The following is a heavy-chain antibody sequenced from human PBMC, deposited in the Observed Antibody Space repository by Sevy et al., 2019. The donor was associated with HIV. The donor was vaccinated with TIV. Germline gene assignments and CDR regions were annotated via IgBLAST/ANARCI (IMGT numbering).Heavy chain of an antibody. Sequence: GGSLRLSCAASGFTFSSYAMSWVRQAPGKGLEWVSAISGSGGSTYYANSVKGRFTISRDNSKNTLYLQMNSLRAEDTAVYYCAKDVAVAGTGGAYWGQGTLVTVSS. V-gene: IGHV3-23*01. CDR2: ISGSGGST. CDR1: GFTFSSYA. J-gene: IGHJ4*02. CDR3: AKDVAVAGTGGAY. D-gene: IGHD6-19*01.